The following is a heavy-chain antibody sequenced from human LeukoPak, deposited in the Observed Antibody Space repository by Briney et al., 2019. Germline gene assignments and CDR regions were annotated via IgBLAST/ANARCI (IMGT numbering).Heavy chain of an antibody. CDR2: IYTSGST. V-gene: IGHV4-4*07. J-gene: IGHJ4*02. D-gene: IGHD3-22*01. CDR1: GGSISSYY. CDR3: ARGPAFPLITMIVVVITPFDY. Sequence: SETLSLTCTVSGGSISSYYWSWIRQPAGKGLEWIGRIYTSGSTYYNPSLKSRVTISVDTSKNQFSLKLSSVTAADTAVYYCARGPAFPLITMIVVVITPFDYWGQGTLVTVSS.